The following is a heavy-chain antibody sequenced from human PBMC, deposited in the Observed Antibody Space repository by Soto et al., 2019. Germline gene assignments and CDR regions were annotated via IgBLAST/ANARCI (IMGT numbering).Heavy chain of an antibody. V-gene: IGHV1-69*13. CDR2: ILPFFGTA. D-gene: IGHD4-17*01. CDR1: GGTFRTES. CDR3: ARGHEYGGKSDAFEV. J-gene: IGHJ3*01. Sequence: QVHLVQSGAEVKKPGSSVKVSCKYSGGTFRTESINWVRQAPGQGPEWMGGILPFFGTADYAPRFQGRVTITADGDTTAAYMELRSLTSQVTAVYFCARGHEYGGKSDAFEVRGQGTMVTVSS.